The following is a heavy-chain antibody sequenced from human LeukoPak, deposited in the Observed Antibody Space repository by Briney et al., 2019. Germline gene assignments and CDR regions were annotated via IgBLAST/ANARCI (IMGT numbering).Heavy chain of an antibody. CDR2: IIPIFGTA. CDR1: GGTFSSYA. D-gene: IGHD3-22*01. J-gene: IGHJ4*02. V-gene: IGHV1-69*13. Sequence: ASVKVSCKASGGTFSSYAISWVRQAPGQGLEWMGGIIPIFGTANYAQKFQGRVTITADESTSTAYMELSSLRSEDTAVYYCARDDSSGYGGFDYWGQGTLVTVSS. CDR3: ARDDSSGYGGFDY.